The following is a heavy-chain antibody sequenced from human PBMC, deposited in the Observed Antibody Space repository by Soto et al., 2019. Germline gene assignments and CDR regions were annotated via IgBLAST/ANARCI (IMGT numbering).Heavy chain of an antibody. D-gene: IGHD4-17*01. CDR1: GGSISSYY. CDR2: IYYSGST. CDR3: ARQIGYGVYFDY. Sequence: QVQLQESGPGLVKPSETLSLTCTVSGGSISSYYWSWIRQPPGKGLEWIGYIYYSGSTNYNPSLKSRVTISVDTSKNQFSLKLSSVTAADTAVYYCARQIGYGVYFDYWCQGTLVTVSS. J-gene: IGHJ4*02. V-gene: IGHV4-59*08.